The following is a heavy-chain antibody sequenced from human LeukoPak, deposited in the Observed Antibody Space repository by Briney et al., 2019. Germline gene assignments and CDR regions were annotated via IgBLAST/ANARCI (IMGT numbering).Heavy chain of an antibody. CDR2: INPSGGST. CDR1: GYTFTSYY. V-gene: IGHV1-46*01. CDR3: ARQGSSGWYRSQNWVDP. J-gene: IGHJ5*02. Sequence: GASVKVSCKASGYTFTSYYMHWVRQAPGQGLEWMGIINPSGGSTSYAQKFQGRVTMTRDTSTSTVYMELSSLRSEDTAVYYCARQGSSGWYRSQNWVDPWGQGTLVTVSS. D-gene: IGHD6-19*01.